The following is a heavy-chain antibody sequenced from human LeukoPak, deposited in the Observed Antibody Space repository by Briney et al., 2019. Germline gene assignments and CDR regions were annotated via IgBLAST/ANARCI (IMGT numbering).Heavy chain of an antibody. Sequence: GGSLRLSCAASGFTFSSYAMSWVRQAPGKGLEWVSAISGSGGSTYYADSVKGRFTISRDNSKNTLYLQMNSLRAEDTAVYYCAKDFLLLCGCDCYSDENDYWGQGTLVTVSS. CDR3: AKDFLLLCGCDCYSDENDY. CDR2: ISGSGGST. V-gene: IGHV3-23*01. CDR1: GFTFSSYA. D-gene: IGHD2-21*02. J-gene: IGHJ4*02.